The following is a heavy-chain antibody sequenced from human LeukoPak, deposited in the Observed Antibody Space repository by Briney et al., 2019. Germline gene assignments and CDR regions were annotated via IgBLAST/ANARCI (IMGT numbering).Heavy chain of an antibody. J-gene: IGHJ6*03. CDR1: GGSVSSSSYY. CDR3: ARAATGKNILTGSQSFRHYYYYMDV. D-gene: IGHD3-9*01. CDR2: IFYTGTT. Sequence: PSETLSLTCTLSGGSVSSSSYYWGWVRQPPGKGLECIGTIFYTGTTYYNPSLKSRVTISVDTSKNQFSLKLSSVTAADTAVYYCARAATGKNILTGSQSFRHYYYYMDVWGKGTTVTVSS. V-gene: IGHV4-39*07.